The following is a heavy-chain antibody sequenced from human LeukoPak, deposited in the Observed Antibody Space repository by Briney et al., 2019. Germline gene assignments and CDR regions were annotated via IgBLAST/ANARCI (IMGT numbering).Heavy chain of an antibody. V-gene: IGHV3-21*01. Sequence: GGSLRLSCAASGFTFSSYSMNWVRQAPGKGLEWVSSISSSSSYIYYADSVKGRFTISRDNAKNSLYLQMNSLRAEDTAVYYCATRVVTATKDSFRLYWGQGTLVTVSS. CDR2: ISSSSSYI. D-gene: IGHD2-21*02. J-gene: IGHJ4*02. CDR3: ATRVVTATKDSFRLY. CDR1: GFTFSSYS.